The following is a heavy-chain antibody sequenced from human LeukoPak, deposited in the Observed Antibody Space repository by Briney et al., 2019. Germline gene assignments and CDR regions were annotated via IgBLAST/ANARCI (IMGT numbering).Heavy chain of an antibody. D-gene: IGHD2-15*01. CDR3: ARHSVAAPYFDY. CDR1: GGSISSYY. Sequence: SETLSLTCTVSGGSISSYYWSWIRQPPGKGLEWIGYIYYSGSTNYNPSLKSRVTISVGTSKNQFSLKLSSVTAADTAVYYCARHSVAAPYFDYWGQGTLVTVSS. J-gene: IGHJ4*02. CDR2: IYYSGST. V-gene: IGHV4-59*08.